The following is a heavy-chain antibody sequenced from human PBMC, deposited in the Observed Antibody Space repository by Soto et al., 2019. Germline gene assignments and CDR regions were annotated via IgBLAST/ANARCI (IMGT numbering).Heavy chain of an antibody. Sequence: QVQLVQSGPEVKKPGASVKVSCKASGYTFNGYYIHWVRLAPGQGLEWMGWINPYSGATNYAQKFQDWGTMTGDPSVSTAYLELTTLVSDDTAVYYCARARPNVAPNWFDPWGQGTLVIVSS. CDR2: INPYSGAT. D-gene: IGHD5-12*01. V-gene: IGHV1-2*04. J-gene: IGHJ5*02. CDR1: GYTFNGYY. CDR3: ARARPNVAPNWFDP.